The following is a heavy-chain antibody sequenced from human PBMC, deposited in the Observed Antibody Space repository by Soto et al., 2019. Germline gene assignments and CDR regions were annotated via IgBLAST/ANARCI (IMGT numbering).Heavy chain of an antibody. Sequence: SETLSLTCAIYNSSLGAFHWTWIRQPPGKGLEWIGELIHGVSTNYNPSLKSRVTFSLYTSKNQFSLQLMSVTAADTAVYYCARSPLSYDYVRQTWREVGDSSDIWGRETLVSASS. V-gene: IGHV4-34*12. CDR3: ARSPLSYDYVRQTWREVGDSSDI. J-gene: IGHJ3*02. CDR1: NSSLGAFH. CDR2: LIHGVST. D-gene: IGHD3-16*01.